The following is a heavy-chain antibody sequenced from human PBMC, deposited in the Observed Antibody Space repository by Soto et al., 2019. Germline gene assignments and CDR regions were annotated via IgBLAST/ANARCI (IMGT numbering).Heavy chain of an antibody. CDR3: ARDLGATNYYFDY. V-gene: IGHV3-33*01. D-gene: IGHD1-26*01. J-gene: IGHJ4*02. CDR1: GFSFSTYG. Sequence: QVQLVESGGGVVQPGRSLRLSCAASGFSFSTYGFHWVRQAPGKGLEWVAVIWYDGSNKYYADSVKGRFTSSRDDSKSTLFLQMNGLRAEDTALYYCARDLGATNYYFDYWGQGTLVTVSS. CDR2: IWYDGSNK.